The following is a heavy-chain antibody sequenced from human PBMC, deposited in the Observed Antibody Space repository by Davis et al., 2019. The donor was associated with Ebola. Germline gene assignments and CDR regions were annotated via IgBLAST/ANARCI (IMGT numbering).Heavy chain of an antibody. CDR3: ARVRPPKTTTGGMDV. CDR1: GYTFTSYG. D-gene: IGHD1-26*01. Sequence: ASVKVSCKASGYTFTSYGISWVRQAPGQGLEWMGIINPSGGSTSYAQKFQGRVTMTRDTSTSTVYMELRSLRSEDTAVYYCARVRPPKTTTGGMDVWGQGTTVTVSS. J-gene: IGHJ6*02. CDR2: INPSGGST. V-gene: IGHV1-46*01.